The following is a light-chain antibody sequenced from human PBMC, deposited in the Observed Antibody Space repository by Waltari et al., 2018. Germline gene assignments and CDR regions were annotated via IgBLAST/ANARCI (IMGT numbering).Light chain of an antibody. V-gene: IGLV2-23*01. CDR2: EAN. CDR1: TSDIGTYNL. Sequence: QSALTQPAPVSGPPGPPITLPFPGATSDIGTYNLFSWYQHHPGKAPKLLIYEANKRPSGISDRFSGSRSGSTASLTISGLQAEDEADYYCCSYAGGGTHVFGPGSRVTVL. J-gene: IGLJ1*01. CDR3: CSYAGGGTHV.